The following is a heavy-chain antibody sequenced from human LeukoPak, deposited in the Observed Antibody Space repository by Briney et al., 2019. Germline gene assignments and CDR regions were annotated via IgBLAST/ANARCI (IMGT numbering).Heavy chain of an antibody. V-gene: IGHV4-30-4*01. Sequence: SETLSLTCTVSGGSLSSGDYYWGWVRQPPGTGLEWGGYIYESGSTYYNPSLKSRVTISVDTSKNQFSLKLSSVTAADTAVYYCARDRAHYYDSSGYAGWFDPWGQGTLVTVSS. CDR1: GGSLSSGDYY. J-gene: IGHJ5*02. D-gene: IGHD3-22*01. CDR2: IYESGST. CDR3: ARDRAHYYDSSGYAGWFDP.